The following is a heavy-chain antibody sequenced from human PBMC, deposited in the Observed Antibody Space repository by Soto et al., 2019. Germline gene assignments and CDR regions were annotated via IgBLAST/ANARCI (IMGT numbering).Heavy chain of an antibody. Sequence: QVQLVQSGAEVKKPGASVKVSCKASGYTFTSYGISWVRQAPGQGLEWMVWISAYNGNTNYAQKLQGRVTMTTDPSTSTAYMELRSLRSDDTAVYYCARGQSSGWYGWNHWFDPWGQGTLVTVSS. J-gene: IGHJ5*02. CDR1: GYTFTSYG. D-gene: IGHD6-19*01. CDR3: ARGQSSGWYGWNHWFDP. CDR2: ISAYNGNT. V-gene: IGHV1-18*04.